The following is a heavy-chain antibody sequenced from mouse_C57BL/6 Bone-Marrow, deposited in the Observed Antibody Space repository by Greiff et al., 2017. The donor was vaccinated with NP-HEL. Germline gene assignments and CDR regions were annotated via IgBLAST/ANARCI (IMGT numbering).Heavy chain of an antibody. V-gene: IGHV1-26*01. CDR2: INPNNGGT. Sequence: EVQLQQSGPELVKPGASVKISCKASGYTFTDYYMNWVKQSNGKSLEWIGDINPNNGGTSYNQKFKGKATLTVDKSSSTAYMELRSLTSEDSAVYYCAREGIHYYGSSYLAWFAYWGQGTLVTVSA. J-gene: IGHJ3*01. D-gene: IGHD1-1*01. CDR1: GYTFTDYY. CDR3: AREGIHYYGSSYLAWFAY.